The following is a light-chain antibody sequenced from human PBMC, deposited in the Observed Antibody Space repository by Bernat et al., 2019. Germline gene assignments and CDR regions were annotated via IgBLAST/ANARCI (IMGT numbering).Light chain of an antibody. CDR2: RNN. CDR3: SAWDSSLSVWV. CDR1: SNNVGNQG. V-gene: IGLV10-54*04. J-gene: IGLJ3*02. Sequence: QAGLTQPPSVSKGLRQTATLTCTGNSNNVGNQGAAWLQQHQGHPPKLLSYRNNNRPSGISERFSASRSGNTASLTITGLQPEVEADYYCSAWDSSLSVWVFGGGTKLTVL.